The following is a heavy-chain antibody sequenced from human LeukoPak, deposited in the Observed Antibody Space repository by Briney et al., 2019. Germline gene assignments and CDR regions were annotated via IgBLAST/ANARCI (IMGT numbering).Heavy chain of an antibody. V-gene: IGHV3-30*18. CDR1: GFTFSSYG. CDR2: ISYDGSNK. D-gene: IGHD2-2*01. Sequence: GGSLRLSCAVSGFTFSSYGMHWVRQAPGKGLEWVAVISYDGSNKYYADSVKGRFTISRDNSKNTLYLQMNSLRAEDTAVYYCAKDRVVVVPAATYIDYWGQGTLVTVSS. J-gene: IGHJ4*02. CDR3: AKDRVVVVPAATYIDY.